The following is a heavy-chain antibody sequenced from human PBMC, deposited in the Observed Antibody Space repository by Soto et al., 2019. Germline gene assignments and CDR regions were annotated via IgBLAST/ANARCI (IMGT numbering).Heavy chain of an antibody. CDR3: AREDQSFDYAFDV. D-gene: IGHD3-9*01. CDR1: GFSFDHYY. CDR2: ISSSGSTI. J-gene: IGHJ3*01. V-gene: IGHV3-11*01. Sequence: QVQLVESGGGLVKPGGSLRLSCAASGFSFDHYYMTWIRHAPGKGLEWVSYISSSGSTIYYADSVKGRFTVSRDNAKNFLYLEMNSLRAEDTAVYYCAREDQSFDYAFDVWGQGTMVAVSS.